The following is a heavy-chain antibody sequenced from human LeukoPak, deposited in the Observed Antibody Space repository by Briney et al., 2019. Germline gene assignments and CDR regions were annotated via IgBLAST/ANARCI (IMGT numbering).Heavy chain of an antibody. Sequence: ASVKVSCKASGYTFTGYYMHWVRQAPGQGLEWMGWINPNSGGTNYAQKFQGRVTMTRDKSTSTVYMELSRLRSEDTAVYYCARRAGEYSHPYDYWGQGTLVTVSS. D-gene: IGHD4-17*01. CDR1: GYTFTGYY. CDR3: ARRAGEYSHPYDY. CDR2: INPNSGGT. V-gene: IGHV1-2*02. J-gene: IGHJ4*02.